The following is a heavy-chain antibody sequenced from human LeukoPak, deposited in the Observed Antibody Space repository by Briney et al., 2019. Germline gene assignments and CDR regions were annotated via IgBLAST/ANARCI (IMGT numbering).Heavy chain of an antibody. CDR2: ISSSGNTI. V-gene: IGHV3-48*03. D-gene: IGHD3-10*01. J-gene: IGHJ4*02. CDR3: ARVTGVVRGSSDY. Sequence: GGSLRLSCAAPRLTFSNYEMHWVRQAPGKGPEWLSYISSSGNTIYYADSVKGRFTISRDNSKNSLYLQMNSLRAEDTAVYYCARVTGVVRGSSDYWGQGTLVTVSS. CDR1: RLTFSNYE.